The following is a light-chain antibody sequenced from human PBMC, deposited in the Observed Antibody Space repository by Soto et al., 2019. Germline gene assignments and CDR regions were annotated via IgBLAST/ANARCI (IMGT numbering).Light chain of an antibody. J-gene: IGKJ1*01. CDR1: QSVSSN. CDR2: GAS. Sequence: EIVMTQSPATLSVSPGERATLSCRASQSVSSNLAWYQHKPGQAPRLLISGASTRATGIPARFSGSGSGTGFTLTISSLQSEDFAGYYCQQYNNWPTFGQGAKVEIK. V-gene: IGKV3-15*01. CDR3: QQYNNWPT.